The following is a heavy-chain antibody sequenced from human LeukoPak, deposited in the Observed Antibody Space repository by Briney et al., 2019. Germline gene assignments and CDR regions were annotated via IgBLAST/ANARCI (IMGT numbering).Heavy chain of an antibody. CDR2: MSGSSTYI. Sequence: GRSLRLSCAASGFIFRSYDMHWVRQAPGKGLEWVSTMSGSSTYIYYTDSVKGRFTISRDNAKNAVYLQTNGLRAEDRAVYCCARDPSGTNSDYDWGFDYWGQGILVIVSS. CDR3: ARDPSGTNSDYDWGFDY. D-gene: IGHD5-12*01. CDR1: GFIFRSYD. J-gene: IGHJ4*02. V-gene: IGHV3-21*01.